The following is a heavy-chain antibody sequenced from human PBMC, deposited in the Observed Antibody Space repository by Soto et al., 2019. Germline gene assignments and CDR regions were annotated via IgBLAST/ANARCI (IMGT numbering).Heavy chain of an antibody. CDR3: ARARPYSSSWYGFSDY. J-gene: IGHJ4*02. V-gene: IGHV3-11*01. CDR2: ISSSGSTI. D-gene: IGHD6-13*01. Sequence: GGSLRLSCAASGFTFSDYYMSWIRQAPGKGLEWVSYISSSGSTIYYADSVKGRFTISRDNAKNSLYLQMNSLRAEDTAVYYCARARPYSSSWYGFSDYWGQGTLVTVSS. CDR1: GFTFSDYY.